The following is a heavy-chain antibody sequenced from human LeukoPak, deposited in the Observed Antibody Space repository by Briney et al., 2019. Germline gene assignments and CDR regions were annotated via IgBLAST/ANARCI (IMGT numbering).Heavy chain of an antibody. V-gene: IGHV3-53*01. Sequence: GSLRLSCAASGFTVSSNYMSWVRQAPGKGLEWVSVIYSGGSTYYADSVKGRFTISRDNAKNSLYLQMNSLRAEDTAVYYCARGLFWSVYSYLAYWGQGPLVTVSS. D-gene: IGHD3-3*01. CDR3: ARGLFWSVYSYLAY. CDR1: GFTVSSNY. CDR2: IYSGGST. J-gene: IGHJ4*02.